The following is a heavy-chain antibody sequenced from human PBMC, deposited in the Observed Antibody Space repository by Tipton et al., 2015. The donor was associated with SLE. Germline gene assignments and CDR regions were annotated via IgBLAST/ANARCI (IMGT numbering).Heavy chain of an antibody. J-gene: IGHJ3*02. CDR1: GFSLSGYW. CDR3: AKHLGTATYGLNAFES. V-gene: IGHV3-7*03. D-gene: IGHD2-21*02. Sequence: SLRLSCRDSGFSLSGYWMCWVRQAPGKGLEWVATVNHGESERYYGESGKGRFIISRDNSKNTLFLQMNSLRVEETALYYCAKHLGTATYGLNAFESWGQGTLVTVSS. CDR2: VNHGESER.